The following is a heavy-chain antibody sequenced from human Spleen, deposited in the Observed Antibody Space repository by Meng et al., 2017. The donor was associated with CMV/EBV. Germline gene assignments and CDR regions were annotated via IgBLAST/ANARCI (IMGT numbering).Heavy chain of an antibody. J-gene: IGHJ4*02. Sequence: GESLKISCAASGFDFSNYEMNWVRQAPGKGLEWVSLISGSGGSTHYADSVKGRFTISRDNSKNTLYLQMNSLRAEDTAIYYCAKERAMITFGVVVPAPFDYWGQGTLVTVSS. D-gene: IGHD3-16*01. CDR2: ISGSGGST. CDR3: AKERAMITFGVVVPAPFDY. V-gene: IGHV3-23*01. CDR1: GFDFSNYE.